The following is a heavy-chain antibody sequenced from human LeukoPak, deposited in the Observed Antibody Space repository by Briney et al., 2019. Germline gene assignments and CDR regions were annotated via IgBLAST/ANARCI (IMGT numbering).Heavy chain of an antibody. Sequence: PGGSLRLSCAASGFTFSDYYMSWIRQAPGKGLEWVSYISSSGSTIYYADSVKGRFTISRDNAKNSLYLQMNSLRAEDTAVYYCARTMVRGVSPEYYFDCWGQGTLVTVSS. CDR1: GFTFSDYY. V-gene: IGHV3-11*01. CDR2: ISSSGSTI. J-gene: IGHJ4*02. CDR3: ARTMVRGVSPEYYFDC. D-gene: IGHD3-10*01.